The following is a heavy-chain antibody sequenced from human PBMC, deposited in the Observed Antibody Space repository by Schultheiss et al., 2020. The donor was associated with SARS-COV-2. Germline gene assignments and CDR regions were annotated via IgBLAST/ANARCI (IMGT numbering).Heavy chain of an antibody. CDR3: AKGIGIGTQPDY. CDR1: GFTFSSYA. J-gene: IGHJ4*02. Sequence: GGSLRLSCAASGFTFSSYAMSWVRQAPGKGLEWVSVISGSGGSTYSADSVKGRFTISRDNSKNTLYLQMNSLRAEDTAVYYCAKGIGIGTQPDYWGQGTLVTVSS. D-gene: IGHD1-7*01. V-gene: IGHV3-23*01. CDR2: ISGSGGST.